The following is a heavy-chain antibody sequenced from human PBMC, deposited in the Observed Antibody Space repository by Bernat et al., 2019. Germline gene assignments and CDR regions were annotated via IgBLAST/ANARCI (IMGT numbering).Heavy chain of an antibody. CDR3: ERDRGWLQRDY. Sequence: DVQLVESGGGLVQPGGSLRLSCAASGFSLSSYWMNWVRQAPGKGLEWVAIIKEDGSENNNVDAVKGRFTISRDNAKHSLYLQMNSLRAEDTAVYYCERDRGWLQRDYWGPGALVTVSS. CDR1: GFSLSSYW. D-gene: IGHD5-24*01. J-gene: IGHJ4*02. CDR2: IKEDGSEN. V-gene: IGHV3-7*03.